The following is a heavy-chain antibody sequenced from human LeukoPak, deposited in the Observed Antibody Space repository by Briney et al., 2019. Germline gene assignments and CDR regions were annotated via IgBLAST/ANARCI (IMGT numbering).Heavy chain of an antibody. CDR2: IYTSGST. J-gene: IGHJ6*01. CDR3: ARESGYSSGWYSGLGYYYYYGMDV. CDR1: GGSISSGSYY. D-gene: IGHD6-19*01. Sequence: PSQTLSLTCTVSGGSISSGSYYWSWIRQPAGKGLEWIGRIYTSGSTNYNPSLKSRVTISVDTSKNQFSLKLSSVTAADTAVYYCARESGYSSGWYSGLGYYYYYGMDVWGPRDHGHRLL. V-gene: IGHV4-61*02.